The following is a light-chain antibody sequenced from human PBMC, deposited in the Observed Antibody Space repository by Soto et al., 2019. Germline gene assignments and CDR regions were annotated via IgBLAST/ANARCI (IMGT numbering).Light chain of an antibody. V-gene: IGKV1-33*01. CDR3: QQYADVPYT. Sequence: DIQMTQSPSSLSASVGDRVTITCQASQDIRKYLNWYQQEPGKAPKLLIYGASNLDPGVPSRFSGGGSETDFTFTISSLRPEDFATYYCQQYADVPYTFGRGTKLEIK. CDR1: QDIRKY. J-gene: IGKJ2*01. CDR2: GAS.